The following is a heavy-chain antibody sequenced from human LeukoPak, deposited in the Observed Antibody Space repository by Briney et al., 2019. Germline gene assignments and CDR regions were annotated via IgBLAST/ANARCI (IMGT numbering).Heavy chain of an antibody. CDR2: INSDGSST. CDR1: GGSFSGYY. J-gene: IGHJ4*02. D-gene: IGHD6-19*01. V-gene: IGHV3-74*01. Sequence: PSETLSLTCAVYGGSFSGYYWSWVRRAPGKGLVWVSRINSDGSSTSYADSVKGRFTISRDNAKNTLYLQMNSLRAEDTAVYYCARDQWQDEDRFDYWGQGTLVTVSS. CDR3: ARDQWQDEDRFDY.